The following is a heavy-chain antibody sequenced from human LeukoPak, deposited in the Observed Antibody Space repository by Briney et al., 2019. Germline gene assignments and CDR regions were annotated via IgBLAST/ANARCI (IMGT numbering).Heavy chain of an antibody. Sequence: GGSLRLSCAASGFTVSSNYMSWVRQAPGKGLEWVSVIYSGGSTYYADSVKGRLTISRDNSKDTLYLQMNSLRAEDTAVYYCASGLGDSSGYDPFDYWGQGTLVTVSS. CDR1: GFTVSSNY. J-gene: IGHJ4*02. CDR3: ASGLGDSSGYDPFDY. CDR2: IYSGGST. D-gene: IGHD3-22*01. V-gene: IGHV3-66*01.